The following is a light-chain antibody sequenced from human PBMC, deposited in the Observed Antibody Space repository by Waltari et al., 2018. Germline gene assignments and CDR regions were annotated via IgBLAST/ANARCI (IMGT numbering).Light chain of an antibody. CDR2: QES. CDR1: KLGDKY. V-gene: IGLV3-1*01. J-gene: IGLJ2*01. Sequence: SYELTQSPSVSVSPGQTASITCPGDKLGDKYACWYQQKPGQSPVLVIYQESKRPPGSPERFAGSNSGNTATLTIGGTQAMDEADYYCQAWDSSTAVFGGGTKLTVL. CDR3: QAWDSSTAV.